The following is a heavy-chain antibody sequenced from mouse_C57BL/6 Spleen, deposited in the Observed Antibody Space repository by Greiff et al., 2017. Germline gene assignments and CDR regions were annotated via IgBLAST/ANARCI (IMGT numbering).Heavy chain of an antibody. D-gene: IGHD2-4*01. Sequence: QVQLQQSGPELVKPGASVKISCKASGYSFTSYYIHWVKQRPGQGLEWIGWIDPGSGNTKYNEKFKGKAPLTADTSSTTAYMQLSSLTSEDSAVYSCASSNTDDDAWFAYWGQGTLVTVSA. J-gene: IGHJ3*01. CDR1: GYSFTSYY. CDR3: ASSNTDDDAWFAY. V-gene: IGHV1-66*01. CDR2: IDPGSGNT.